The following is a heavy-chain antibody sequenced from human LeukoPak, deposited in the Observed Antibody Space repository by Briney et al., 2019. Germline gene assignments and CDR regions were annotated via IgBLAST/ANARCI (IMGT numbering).Heavy chain of an antibody. D-gene: IGHD5-18*01. V-gene: IGHV3-43*02. CDR1: GFTFDDYA. J-gene: IGHJ6*03. CDR3: AKDTLRGYSYGFHNYMDV. CDR2: ISGDGGST. Sequence: GGSLRLSCAASGFTFDDYAMHWVRQAPGKGLEWVSLISGDGGSTYYADSVKGGFTISRDNSKNSMYLQMNRLRTEDTALYYCAKDTLRGYSYGFHNYMDVWGKGTTVTVSS.